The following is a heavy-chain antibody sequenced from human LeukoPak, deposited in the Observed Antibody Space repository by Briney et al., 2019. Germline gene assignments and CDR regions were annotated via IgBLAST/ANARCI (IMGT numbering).Heavy chain of an antibody. J-gene: IGHJ4*02. Sequence: GGSLRLSCAASGFTFSSYAMSWVRQAPGKGLDWVSAISGSGGSTYYADSVKGRFTNSRDNSKNTLYLQMNSLRAEDTAVYYCAKSRQVTTIDYFDYWGQGTLVTVSS. CDR3: AKSRQVTTIDYFDY. CDR2: ISGSGGST. D-gene: IGHD4-11*01. CDR1: GFTFSSYA. V-gene: IGHV3-23*01.